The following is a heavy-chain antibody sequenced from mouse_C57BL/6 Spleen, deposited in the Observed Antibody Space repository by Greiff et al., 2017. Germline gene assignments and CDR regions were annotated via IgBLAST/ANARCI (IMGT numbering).Heavy chain of an antibody. CDR1: GYTFTSYW. J-gene: IGHJ3*01. Sequence: QVQLQQPGAELVKPGASVKLSCKASGYTFTSYWMHWVKQRPGQGLEWIGMIHPNSGSTNYNEKFKGKATLTVDKSSSTAYMQLSSLTSEDSAVYYCARGDYYGSSWFAYWGQGTLVTVSA. V-gene: IGHV1-64*01. CDR3: ARGDYYGSSWFAY. CDR2: IHPNSGST. D-gene: IGHD1-1*01.